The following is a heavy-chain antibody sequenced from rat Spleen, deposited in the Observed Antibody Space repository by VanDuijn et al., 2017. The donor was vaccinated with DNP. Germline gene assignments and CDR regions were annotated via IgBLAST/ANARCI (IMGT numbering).Heavy chain of an antibody. CDR2: INTDGSST. V-gene: IGHV5S13*01. Sequence: EVQLVESGGGLVQPGRSLKLSCAASGLTFTHYDMVWVRQAPTKGLEWVASINTDGSSTYYPDSVKGRFTISRDNAENTVFLQMTSLRSEDTATYYCAKGGYPYYFDYWGQGTLVTVSS. CDR3: AKGGYPYYFDY. CDR1: GLTFTHYD. D-gene: IGHD1-4*01. J-gene: IGHJ3*01.